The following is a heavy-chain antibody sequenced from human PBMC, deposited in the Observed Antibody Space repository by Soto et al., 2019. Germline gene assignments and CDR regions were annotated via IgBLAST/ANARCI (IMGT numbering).Heavy chain of an antibody. D-gene: IGHD3-16*01. CDR3: ARDTGGSDDY. Sequence: VQLVESGGGLVQPGGYLRLSCAASGFSFSDYYMDWVRQVPGKGLEWVGRTTNKANSYSAEYAPPVKGRFTISRHDLEDSMYLQIINVKTEDTAVYCCARDTGGSDDYLGQGALVTGSS. V-gene: IGHV3-72*01. CDR1: GFSFSDYY. CDR2: TTNKANSYSA. J-gene: IGHJ4*02.